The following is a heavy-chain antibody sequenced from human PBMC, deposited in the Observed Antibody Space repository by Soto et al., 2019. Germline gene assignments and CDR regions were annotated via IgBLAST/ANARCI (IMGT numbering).Heavy chain of an antibody. Sequence: LESGGGLAQPGGSLEISCTASGFNFNIYAMSWVRQAPGKGLEWVSGISASATQTYYAESVKGRFAISRDNSKSTLYLQLDSLTPEDTARYYCAKPITAGGSNSWGPGTLVAVSS. V-gene: IGHV3-23*01. J-gene: IGHJ5*02. CDR1: GFNFNIYA. D-gene: IGHD3-10*01. CDR2: ISASATQT. CDR3: AKPITAGGSNS.